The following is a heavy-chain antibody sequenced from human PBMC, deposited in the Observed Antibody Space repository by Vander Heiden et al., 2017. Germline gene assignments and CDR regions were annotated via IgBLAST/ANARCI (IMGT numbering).Heavy chain of an antibody. D-gene: IGHD3-22*01. J-gene: IGHJ4*02. CDR2: ISFDGSNK. CDR3: AKDRTQVVADFDC. Sequence: QVQLVESGGGVVQPGRSLRLSCVASAFTFSNYGMHWVRQAPGKGLEWVAVISFDGSNKYYADSMKGRFTISRDNSKNTLYLQMNSLRAEDTAVYYCAKDRTQVVADFDCWGQGTLVTVSS. CDR1: AFTFSNYG. V-gene: IGHV3-30*18.